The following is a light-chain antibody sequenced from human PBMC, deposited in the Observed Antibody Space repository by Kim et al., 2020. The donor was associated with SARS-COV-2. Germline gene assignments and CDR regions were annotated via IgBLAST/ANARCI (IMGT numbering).Light chain of an antibody. Sequence: VTLGQTVRITCQGDSLRSYYASWYQQKPGQAPVLVIYGKNNRPSVIPDRFSGSSSGNTASLTITGAQAEDEADYYCNSRDSSGNVVFGGGTQLTVL. V-gene: IGLV3-19*01. CDR2: GKN. CDR1: SLRSYY. CDR3: NSRDSSGNVV. J-gene: IGLJ2*01.